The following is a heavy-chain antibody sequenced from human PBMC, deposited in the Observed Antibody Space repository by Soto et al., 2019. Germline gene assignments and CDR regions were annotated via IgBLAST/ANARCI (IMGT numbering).Heavy chain of an antibody. Sequence: SETLSLTCSVSNGYVSNNNYYWGWIRQPPGKGLEWIAGVYYTGSTYYNPSLRSRVTISIDTSKNQFSLKLSSVTAADTAVYYCARDAPGTQGSVWFDYWGQGTLVTVSS. CDR1: NGYVSNNNYY. J-gene: IGHJ4*02. CDR3: ARDAPGTQGSVWFDY. D-gene: IGHD1-1*01. CDR2: VYYTGST. V-gene: IGHV4-39*02.